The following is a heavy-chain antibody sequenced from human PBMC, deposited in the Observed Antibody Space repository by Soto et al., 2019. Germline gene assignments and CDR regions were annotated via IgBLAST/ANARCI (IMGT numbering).Heavy chain of an antibody. J-gene: IGHJ4*02. V-gene: IGHV1-8*01. CDR1: GYTFTSYA. D-gene: IGHD4-17*01. Sequence: ASMKVCCKASGYTFTSYAFHWVRQATGQGLEWMGWMNPNSGNTGYARKFQGRVTMTRNTSISTAYMELSSLRSEDTAVYYCARTLYGDNVDYWGQGTLVTVSS. CDR3: ARTLYGDNVDY. CDR2: MNPNSGNT.